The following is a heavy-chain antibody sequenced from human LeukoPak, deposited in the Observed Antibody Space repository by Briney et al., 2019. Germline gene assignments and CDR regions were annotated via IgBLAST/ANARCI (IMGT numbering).Heavy chain of an antibody. CDR2: IYYSGST. D-gene: IGHD4-11*01. Sequence: PTDTLSLTFTVSGRSISSYYWTWIRPPPGKGLEWIGNIYYSGSTNYNPSLRSRVTISVDTSKKQFSLNLSSVTAADTAVYYCARDDYSNYDGSYFYYMDVWGKGTTVSVSS. CDR3: ARDDYSNYDGSYFYYMDV. J-gene: IGHJ6*03. CDR1: GRSISSYY. V-gene: IGHV4-59*01.